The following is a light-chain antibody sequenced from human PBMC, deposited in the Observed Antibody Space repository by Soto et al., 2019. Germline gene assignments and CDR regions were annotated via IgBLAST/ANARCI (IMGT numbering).Light chain of an antibody. V-gene: IGKV3-11*01. CDR2: DAS. J-gene: IGKJ2*01. CDR3: QQRSNWF. Sequence: IVLTQSPGTLSLSPGERATLSCRASQSISSSYLAWYQQKPGQAPRLLIYDASKRATGIPARFSGSGSGTDFTLTISHLEPEDFAVYYCQQRSNWFFGQGTKLEIK. CDR1: QSISSSY.